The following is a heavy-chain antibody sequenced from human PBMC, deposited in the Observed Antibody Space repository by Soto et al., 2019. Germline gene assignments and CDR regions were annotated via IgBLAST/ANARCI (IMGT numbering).Heavy chain of an antibody. CDR2: IYSGGST. D-gene: IGHD1-26*01. Sequence: GGSLRLSCAASGFTVSSNYMSWVRQAPGKGLEWVSVIYSGGSTYYADSVKGRFTISRDNSKNTLYLQMNSLRAEDTAVYYCACWSYRLVWEEVDYFDYWGQGTLVTVSS. J-gene: IGHJ4*02. CDR3: ACWSYRLVWEEVDYFDY. CDR1: GFTVSSNY. V-gene: IGHV3-53*01.